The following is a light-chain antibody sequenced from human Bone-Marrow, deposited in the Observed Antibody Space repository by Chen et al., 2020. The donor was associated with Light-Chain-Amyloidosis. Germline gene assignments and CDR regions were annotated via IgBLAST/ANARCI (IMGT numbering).Light chain of an antibody. CDR1: DLPTKY. Sequence: SSDLTQPPSVSVSPGQTATTTRSGDDLPTKYAYWYQQKPGQAPVLVIHRDTERPSGISERFSGSSSGTTATLTISGVQAEDEADYHCQSADSSGTYEVIFGGGTKLTVL. V-gene: IGLV3-25*03. CDR2: RDT. CDR3: QSADSSGTYEVI. J-gene: IGLJ2*01.